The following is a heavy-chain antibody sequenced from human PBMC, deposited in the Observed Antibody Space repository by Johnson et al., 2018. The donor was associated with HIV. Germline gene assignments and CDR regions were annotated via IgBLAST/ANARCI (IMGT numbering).Heavy chain of an antibody. J-gene: IGHJ3*02. V-gene: IGHV3-9*01. CDR2: ISWNSGSI. D-gene: IGHD1-14*01. CDR1: YA. CDR3: ARVPQTTSPLFAFDI. Sequence: YAMSWVRQAPGKGLEWVSGISWNSGSIGYADSVKGRFTISRDNAKNSLYLQMNSLRAEDTALYYCARVPQTTSPLFAFDIWGQGTMVTVSS.